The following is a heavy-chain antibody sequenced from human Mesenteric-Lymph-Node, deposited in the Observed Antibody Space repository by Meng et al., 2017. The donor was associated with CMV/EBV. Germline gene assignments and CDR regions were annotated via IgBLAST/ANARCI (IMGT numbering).Heavy chain of an antibody. CDR2: ISSTSSYK. D-gene: IGHD6-19*01. V-gene: IGHV3-21*01. CDR1: GFTFSSYS. Sequence: GESLKISCAVSGFTFSSYSMNWVRQAPGKGLEWVSSISSTSSYKYYADSLKGRFTISRDNAKNSLYLQMNSLRAEDTAVYYCAKVFFAWSNGWDAFDIWGQGTMVTVSS. CDR3: AKVFFAWSNGWDAFDI. J-gene: IGHJ3*02.